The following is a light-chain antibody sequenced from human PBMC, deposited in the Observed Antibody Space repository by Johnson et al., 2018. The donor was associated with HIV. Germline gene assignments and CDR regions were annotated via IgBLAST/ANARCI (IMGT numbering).Light chain of an antibody. Sequence: QSVLTQPPSVSAAPGQKVTISCSGSSSNIGNNYVSWYQQLPGTAPKLLIYDNNKRPSGIPDRFSGSKSGTSATLGITVLQTGDEADYYCGTWDSSLSAHNYVFGTGTKVTVL. J-gene: IGLJ1*01. CDR3: GTWDSSLSAHNYV. V-gene: IGLV1-51*01. CDR2: DNN. CDR1: SSNIGNNY.